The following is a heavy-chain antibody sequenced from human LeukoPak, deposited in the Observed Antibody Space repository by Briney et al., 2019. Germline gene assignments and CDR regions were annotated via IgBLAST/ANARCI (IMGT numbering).Heavy chain of an antibody. V-gene: IGHV4-34*01. CDR2: INHSRST. J-gene: IGHJ4*02. Sequence: PSETLSLTCAVYGGSFSGYYWSWIRQPPGKGLEWIGEINHSRSTNYNPSLKSRVTISVDTSKNQFSLKLSSVTAADTAVYYCACISSGKVDYWGQGTLVTVSS. D-gene: IGHD3-22*01. CDR3: ACISSGKVDY. CDR1: GGSFSGYY.